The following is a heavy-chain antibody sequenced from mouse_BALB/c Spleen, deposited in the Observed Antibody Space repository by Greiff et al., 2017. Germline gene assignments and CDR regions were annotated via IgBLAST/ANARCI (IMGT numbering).Heavy chain of an antibody. Sequence: VQLQQPGAELVRPGASVKLSCKASGYTFTSYWINWVKQRPGQGLEWIGNIYPSDSYTNYNQKFKDKAILTVDKSSSTAYMQLSSPTSEETAVYYCTRNYYAIRDFEVWGAGTTVTASS. CDR2: IYPSDSYT. CDR3: TRNYYAIRDFEV. J-gene: IGHJ1*01. D-gene: IGHD1-1*01. V-gene: IGHV1-69*02. CDR1: GYTFTSYW.